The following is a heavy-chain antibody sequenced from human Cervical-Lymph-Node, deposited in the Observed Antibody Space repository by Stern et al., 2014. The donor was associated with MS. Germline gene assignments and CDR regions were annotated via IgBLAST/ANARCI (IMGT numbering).Heavy chain of an antibody. CDR3: ARERDYGQYYYYGMDV. Sequence: VQPGGSVRLSCAASGFTFSDYWMHWVRQAPGKGLVWVARINSDETTIDYADSVKGRFTISRDVAKATLYLQINSLRAEDTAVYYCARERDYGQYYYYGMDVWGQGTTVTVSS. J-gene: IGHJ6*02. CDR1: GFTFSDYW. V-gene: IGHV3-74*01. CDR2: INSDETTI. D-gene: IGHD4-17*01.